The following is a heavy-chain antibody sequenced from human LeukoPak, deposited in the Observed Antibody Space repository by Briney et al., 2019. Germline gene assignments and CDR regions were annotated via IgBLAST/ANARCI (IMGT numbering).Heavy chain of an antibody. Sequence: GGSLRLSCTASGFTVSSNYMSWVRQAPGKGLEWVSVIYSGGSTYYADSVKGRFTTSRDNSKNTLYLQMNSLRAEDTAVYYCARTDCSSSSDYYYGMDVWGQGTTVTVSS. CDR1: GFTVSSNY. CDR2: IYSGGST. D-gene: IGHD6-13*01. J-gene: IGHJ6*02. CDR3: ARTDCSSSSDYYYGMDV. V-gene: IGHV3-53*01.